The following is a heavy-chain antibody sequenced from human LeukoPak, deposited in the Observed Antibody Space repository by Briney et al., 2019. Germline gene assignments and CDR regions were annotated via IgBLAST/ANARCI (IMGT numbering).Heavy chain of an antibody. J-gene: IGHJ4*02. CDR2: INWNGGST. CDR1: GFTFDDYG. CDR3: AREDIVVVPEGMDYDH. D-gene: IGHD2-2*01. Sequence: PGGSLRLSCAASGFTFDDYGMSWVRQAPGKGLEWVSGINWNGGSTGYADSVKGRFTISRDNAKNSLYLQMNSLRAEDTAVYYCAREDIVVVPEGMDYDHWGQGTLVTVSS. V-gene: IGHV3-20*04.